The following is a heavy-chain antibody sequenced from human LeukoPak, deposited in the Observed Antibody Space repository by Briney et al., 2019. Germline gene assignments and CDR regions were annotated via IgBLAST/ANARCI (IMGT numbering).Heavy chain of an antibody. CDR1: GYSISSGYY. CDR2: INHSGST. J-gene: IGHJ4*02. CDR3: ARHTPHYDFWSGYYSGYFDS. D-gene: IGHD3-3*01. Sequence: TSETLSLTCTVSGYSISSGYYWGWIRQPPGKGLEWIGSINHSGSTNYNPSLKSRVTISVDTSKNQFSLKLSSVTAADTDVYYCARHTPHYDFWSGYYSGYFDSWGQGTLVTVSS. V-gene: IGHV4-38-2*02.